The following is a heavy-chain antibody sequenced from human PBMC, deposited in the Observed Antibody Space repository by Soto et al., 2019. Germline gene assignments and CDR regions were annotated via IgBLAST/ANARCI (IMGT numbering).Heavy chain of an antibody. V-gene: IGHV4-61*01. CDR3: AGSMVRGVWSWFDP. D-gene: IGHD3-10*01. Sequence: SETLSLTCTGSGGSVSSGSYYWSWIRQPLGKGLEGIGYIYYSGSTNYNPSLKSRVTISIATSKNQFSLKLSSVTAADTAVYYCAGSMVRGVWSWFDPRGQGTRVTVSS. CDR1: GGSVSSGSYY. J-gene: IGHJ5*02. CDR2: IYYSGST.